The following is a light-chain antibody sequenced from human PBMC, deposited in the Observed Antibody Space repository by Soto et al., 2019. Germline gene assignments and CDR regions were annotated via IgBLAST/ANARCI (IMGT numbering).Light chain of an antibody. Sequence: QSALTQPASVSGSPGQAIAISCTGTRSDVGAYNYVSWYQQHPGKAPQLMLSEVTNRPSGVSDRFSGSKSGNTASLTISGLQAEDEADYYCSSFTSRFTFVFGTGITLTVL. CDR1: RSDVGAYNY. V-gene: IGLV2-14*01. J-gene: IGLJ1*01. CDR3: SSFTSRFTFV. CDR2: EVT.